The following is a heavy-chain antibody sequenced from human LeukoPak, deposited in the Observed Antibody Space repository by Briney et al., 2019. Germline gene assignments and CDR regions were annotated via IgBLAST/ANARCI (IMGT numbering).Heavy chain of an antibody. CDR3: ARYRGGYCGGDCAYWLGYFDY. CDR1: GFTFSTYA. V-gene: IGHV3-30*04. CDR2: ISYDGSSK. Sequence: GRSLRLSCAASGFTFSTYAMHWVRQAPGKGLEWVAVISYDGSSKYYADSVKGRFTISRDNSKNTLYLQMNSLRAEDTAVYYCARYRGGYCGGDCAYWLGYFDYWGQGTLVTVSS. D-gene: IGHD2-21*02. J-gene: IGHJ4*02.